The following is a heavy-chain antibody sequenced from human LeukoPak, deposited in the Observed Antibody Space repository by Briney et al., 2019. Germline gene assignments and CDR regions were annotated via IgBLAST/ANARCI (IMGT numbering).Heavy chain of an antibody. Sequence: ASVKVSCKASGYTFTDYYMHWVRQAPGQGLEWMGWINPNGGVTNYAQKFQGRVTMTRDTSISTAYMALSSLRSDDTAVYYCAREAQTSGSYPDYWGQGTLLTVSS. V-gene: IGHV1-2*02. D-gene: IGHD1-26*01. CDR3: AREAQTSGSYPDY. CDR2: INPNGGVT. J-gene: IGHJ4*02. CDR1: GYTFTDYY.